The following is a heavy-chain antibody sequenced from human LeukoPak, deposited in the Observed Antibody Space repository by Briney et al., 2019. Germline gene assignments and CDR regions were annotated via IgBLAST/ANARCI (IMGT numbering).Heavy chain of an antibody. CDR2: ISSSSSYI. V-gene: IGHV3-21*01. CDR3: AREVDTAMVGDAFDI. CDR1: GFTFSSYS. D-gene: IGHD5-18*01. J-gene: IGHJ3*02. Sequence: GGSLRLSCAASGFTFSSYSMNWVRQAPGKGLEWVSSISSSSSYIYYADSVKGRFTISRDNAKNSLYLQMNSLRAEDTAVYYCAREVDTAMVGDAFDIWGQGTMVTVSS.